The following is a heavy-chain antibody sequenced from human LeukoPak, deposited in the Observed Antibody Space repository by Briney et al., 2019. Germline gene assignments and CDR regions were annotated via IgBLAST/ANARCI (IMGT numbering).Heavy chain of an antibody. D-gene: IGHD3-10*01. CDR3: ARGPIKAMVRGAQPDY. CDR1: GFTFSSYA. J-gene: IGHJ4*02. Sequence: SGGSLRLSCAASGFTFSSYAMHWVRQAPGKGLEWVAVISYDGSNKYYADSVKGRFTISRDNSKNTLYLQMNSLRAEDTAVYYCARGPIKAMVRGAQPDYWGQGTLVTVSS. V-gene: IGHV3-30-3*01. CDR2: ISYDGSNK.